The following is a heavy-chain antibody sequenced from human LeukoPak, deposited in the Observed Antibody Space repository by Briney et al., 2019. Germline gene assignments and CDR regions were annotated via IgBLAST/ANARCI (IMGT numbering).Heavy chain of an antibody. J-gene: IGHJ5*02. Sequence: SETLSLTCTVSGGSISSYYWGWIRQPPGKGLEWIGSIHYSARIYYNPSLKSRLTISPDTSKNQFSLKLTSVTAADTAVYYCTREVRSAWASFDPWGQGTLVTVSS. CDR1: GGSISSYY. V-gene: IGHV4-39*07. D-gene: IGHD1-26*01. CDR2: IHYSARI. CDR3: TREVRSAWASFDP.